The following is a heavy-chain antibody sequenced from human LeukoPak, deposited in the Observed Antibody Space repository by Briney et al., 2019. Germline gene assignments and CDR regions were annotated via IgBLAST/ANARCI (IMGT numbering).Heavy chain of an antibody. J-gene: IGHJ1*01. CDR2: INPNSGNT. CDR1: GYTFTTYD. V-gene: IGHV1-8*03. Sequence: ASVTVSCKASGYTFTTYDINWVRQATGQGLQWMGWINPNSGNTGYAQKFQGRITITRNTSISTVYMELSSLRSEDTAVYYCARGPPTAQYFQHWGQGTLVTVSS. CDR3: ARGPPTAQYFQH. D-gene: IGHD1-1*01.